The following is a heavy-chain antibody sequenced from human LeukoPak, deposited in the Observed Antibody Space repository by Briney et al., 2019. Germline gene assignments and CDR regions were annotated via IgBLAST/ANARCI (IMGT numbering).Heavy chain of an antibody. CDR1: GFAFSKYA. J-gene: IGHJ4*02. CDR3: AKGATYYDILTGYGYPYYFDY. Sequence: PGGSLRLSCAASGFAFSKYAMSWVRQAPGKGLEWVSAISGSGSSKYYADSVKGRFTISRDNSKNTLYVQMNSLRAEDTATYYCAKGATYYDILTGYGYPYYFDYWGQGTLVTVSS. D-gene: IGHD3-9*01. V-gene: IGHV3-23*01. CDR2: ISGSGSSK.